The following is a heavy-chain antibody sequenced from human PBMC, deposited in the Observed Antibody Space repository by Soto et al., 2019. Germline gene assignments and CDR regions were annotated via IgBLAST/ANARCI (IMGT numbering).Heavy chain of an antibody. CDR2: IRIKPRGYTT. D-gene: IGHD1-1*01. J-gene: IGHJ6*03. CDR3: VGGTDHNTHFYMDV. CDR1: GFTFSDHY. Sequence: EVQLVESGGGLVQPGGSLRLSCAASGFTFSDHYMDWVRQAPGKGLEWIARIRIKPRGYTTEYAASVTGRFTISRDDSQKSLYLQMNSLKTEDTAMYFCVGGTDHNTHFYMDVWGNGIMVTVSS. V-gene: IGHV3-72*01.